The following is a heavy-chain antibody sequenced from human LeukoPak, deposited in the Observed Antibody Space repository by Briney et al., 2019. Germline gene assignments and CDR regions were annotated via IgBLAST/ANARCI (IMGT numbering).Heavy chain of an antibody. CDR3: ARDGGTRYDILTGHWYYFDY. CDR1: GFTFSSYG. J-gene: IGHJ4*02. V-gene: IGHV3-33*01. D-gene: IGHD3-9*01. Sequence: GGSLRLSCAASGFTFSSYGMHWVRQAPGKGLEWVAVIWYDGSNKYYADSVKGRFTISRDNSKNTLYLQMNSLRAEDTAVYYCARDGGTRYDILTGHWYYFDYWGQGTLVTVSS. CDR2: IWYDGSNK.